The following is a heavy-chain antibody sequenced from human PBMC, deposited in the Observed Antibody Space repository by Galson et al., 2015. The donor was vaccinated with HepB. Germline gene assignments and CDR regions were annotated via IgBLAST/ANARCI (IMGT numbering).Heavy chain of an antibody. CDR3: ARGGLSSIAARWHSFDY. D-gene: IGHD6-6*01. CDR1: GYTFTSYY. CDR2: INASGGST. V-gene: IGHV1-46*01. Sequence: SVKVSCKASGYTFTSYYMHWVRQAPGQGLEWMGIINASGGSTSYAQKFQGRVTMTRDTSTSTVYMELSSLRSEDTAVYYCARGGLSSIAARWHSFDYWGQGTLVTVSS. J-gene: IGHJ4*02.